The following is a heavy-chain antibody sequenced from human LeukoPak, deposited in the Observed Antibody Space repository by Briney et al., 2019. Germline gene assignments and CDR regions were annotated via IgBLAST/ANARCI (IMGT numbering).Heavy chain of an antibody. CDR2: IYTRGST. CDR3: ARGRYCSADICSSGDAFDI. J-gene: IGHJ3*02. CDR1: GGSINNYY. V-gene: IGHV4-4*07. Sequence: NPSETLSLTCTVSGGSINNYYWSWIRQPAGKGLEWIGRIYTRGSTSYNPSLKSRVTMSVDTSKNQFSLKLSSVTAADTAVYYCARGRYCSADICSSGDAFDIWGQGTMVSVSS. D-gene: IGHD2-15*01.